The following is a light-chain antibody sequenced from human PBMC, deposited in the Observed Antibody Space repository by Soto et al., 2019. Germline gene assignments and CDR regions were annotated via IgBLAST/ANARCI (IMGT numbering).Light chain of an antibody. CDR1: QSVSNNY. CDR2: GAA. CDR3: QQYGTSPAT. J-gene: IGKJ5*01. Sequence: EIVLTKSPGTLSLSPGERATLSCSTSQSVSNNYLAWYQQKPGQAPRLLIYGAASRATGIPDRFSGSGSGTDFTLTISRLEPEDFAVYYCQQYGTSPATFGQGTRLEIK. V-gene: IGKV3-20*01.